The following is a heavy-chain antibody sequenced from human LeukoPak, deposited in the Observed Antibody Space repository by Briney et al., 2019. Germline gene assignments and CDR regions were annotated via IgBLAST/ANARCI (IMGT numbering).Heavy chain of an antibody. V-gene: IGHV1-69*13. CDR1: GGTFSSYA. CDR2: IIPILGTA. J-gene: IGHJ5*02. CDR3: ARDLSTMTLNWFDP. D-gene: IGHD3-22*01. Sequence: GASVKVSCKASGGTFSSYAISWVRQAPGQGLEWMGGIIPILGTANYAQKFQGRVTITADESTSTAYMELSSLRSEDTAVYYCARDLSTMTLNWFDPWGQGTLVTVSS.